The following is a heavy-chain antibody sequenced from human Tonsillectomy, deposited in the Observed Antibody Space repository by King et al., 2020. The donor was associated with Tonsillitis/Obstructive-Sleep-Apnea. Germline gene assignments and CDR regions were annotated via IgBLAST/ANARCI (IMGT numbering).Heavy chain of an antibody. J-gene: IGHJ6*02. V-gene: IGHV3-49*04. CDR2: IRSKAYGGTT. D-gene: IGHD4-17*01. CDR3: TRDRSLFYGDYVGGMDV. Sequence: VQLVESGGGLVQPGRSLRLSCTASGFTFGDYAVNWVRQAPGKGLEWVGFIRSKAYGGTTEYAASVKGRFTISRDDSKSIAYLQMNSLKTDDTAVYYCTRDRSLFYGDYVGGMDVWGQGTTVTVSS. CDR1: GFTFGDYA.